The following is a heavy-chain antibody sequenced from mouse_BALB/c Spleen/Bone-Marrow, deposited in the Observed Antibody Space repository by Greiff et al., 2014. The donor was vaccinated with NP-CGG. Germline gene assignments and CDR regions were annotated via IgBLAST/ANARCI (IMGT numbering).Heavy chain of an antibody. CDR1: GYSFTDYN. V-gene: IGHV1S135*01. CDR3: ASYHSSGYAMDY. CDR2: IDPYNGGT. Sequence: VHVKQSGPELAKPGASVKVSCKASGYSFTDYNMYWVKQSHGKSLEWIGYIDPYNGGTSYNQKFKGKATLTVDKSSSTAFMHLNSLTSEDSAVYYCASYHSSGYAMDYWGQGTSVTVSS. D-gene: IGHD3-1*01. J-gene: IGHJ4*01.